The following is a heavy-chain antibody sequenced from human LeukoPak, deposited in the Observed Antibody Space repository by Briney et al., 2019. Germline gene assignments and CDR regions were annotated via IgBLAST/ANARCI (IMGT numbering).Heavy chain of an antibody. Sequence: GGSLRLSCAASGFAFSDFHMTWIRQAPGKGLEWVSYIKSSGDVVYYADSVKGRFTISRDNAKNSLYLQMNSLRAEDTAVYFCARDYDGFDYWGQGTLVTVSS. V-gene: IGHV3-11*01. CDR1: GFAFSDFH. D-gene: IGHD5-12*01. CDR2: IKSSGDVV. J-gene: IGHJ4*02. CDR3: ARDYDGFDY.